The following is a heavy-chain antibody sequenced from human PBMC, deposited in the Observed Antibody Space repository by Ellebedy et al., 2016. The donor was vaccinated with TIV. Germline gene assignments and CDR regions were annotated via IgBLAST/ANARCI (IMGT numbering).Heavy chain of an antibody. CDR3: ARDIPQRPNPARFDP. D-gene: IGHD1-1*01. V-gene: IGHV3-74*01. J-gene: IGHJ5*02. CDR2: ISSDGSYT. Sequence: GESLKISCTASGFTFSSPWMHWVRQAPGKGLVWVSRISSDGSYTSYADSVKGRFTISRDNAKNTLYLQMNSLRAEDTAVYYCARDIPQRPNPARFDPWGQGTLVTVSS. CDR1: GFTFSSPW.